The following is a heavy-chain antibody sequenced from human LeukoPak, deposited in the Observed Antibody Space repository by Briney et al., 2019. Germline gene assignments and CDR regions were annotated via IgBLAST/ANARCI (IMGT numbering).Heavy chain of an antibody. CDR2: MNPNSGNT. Sequence: GASVKVSCKASGYIFTSYDINWVRQATGQGLEWMGWMNPNSGNTGYAQKFQGRVTMTRNTSISTAYMELSSLRSEDTAVYYCARAITLYYDILTGYVGMDVWGQGTTVTVSS. D-gene: IGHD3-9*01. J-gene: IGHJ6*02. CDR1: GYIFTSYD. CDR3: ARAITLYYDILTGYVGMDV. V-gene: IGHV1-8*01.